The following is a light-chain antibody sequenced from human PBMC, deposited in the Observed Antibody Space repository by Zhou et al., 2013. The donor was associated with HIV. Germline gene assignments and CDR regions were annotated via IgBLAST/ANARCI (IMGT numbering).Light chain of an antibody. CDR2: AAS. J-gene: IGKJ4*01. Sequence: IQLTQSPSFLSASVGDRVTITCRASQGISSYLAWYQQEPGKVPKLLIYAASTLQSGVPSRFSGSGSGTEFTLTINSLQPEDFATYYCQQLNSDPLTFGGGTTVEIK. CDR3: QQLNSDPLT. V-gene: IGKV1-9*01. CDR1: QGISSY.